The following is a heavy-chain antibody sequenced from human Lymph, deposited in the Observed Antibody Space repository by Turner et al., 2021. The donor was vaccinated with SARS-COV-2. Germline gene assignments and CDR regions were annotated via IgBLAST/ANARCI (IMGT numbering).Heavy chain of an antibody. Sequence: QVQLVQSGAEVKKPGASVKVSCKASGYTFNSYYMHWVRQAPGQGLECMRIINPSGDSTSYAQKFQFSVTIPSATSTSTVYMELSSLRAEDTALYYWARIGPGGFDYWGQGTPVTVSS. V-gene: IGHV1-46*02. D-gene: IGHD2-15*01. CDR3: ARIGPGGFDY. CDR1: GYTFNSYY. J-gene: IGHJ4*02. CDR2: INPSGDST.